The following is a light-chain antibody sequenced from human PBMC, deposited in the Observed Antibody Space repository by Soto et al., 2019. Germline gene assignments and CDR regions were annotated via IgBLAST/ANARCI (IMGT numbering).Light chain of an antibody. J-gene: IGKJ1*01. CDR3: QQYNDWPLT. Sequence: EIVMTHSPVTLSVSPGERATLSCRASQSVSSNLAWYQQKPGQAPSLLIYGAFTRATGIPARFSGTGSGTEFTLTISSLQSEDFALYYCQQYNDWPLTFGQGTVVDIK. CDR2: GAF. V-gene: IGKV3-15*01. CDR1: QSVSSN.